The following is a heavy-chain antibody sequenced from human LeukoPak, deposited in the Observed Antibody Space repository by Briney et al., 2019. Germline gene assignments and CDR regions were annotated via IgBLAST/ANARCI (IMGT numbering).Heavy chain of an antibody. V-gene: IGHV4-38-2*02. Sequence: SATLSLPCTVSGYSISSAYYWGWVRQPPAKGLEWIRSISHSGTTCNSPSLKSRVTISLATSKNQFSLRLSSVTAAATAVYYCARGTSTIVATFSYWGQGTLITVSS. J-gene: IGHJ4*02. D-gene: IGHD5-12*01. CDR2: ISHSGTT. CDR1: GYSISSAYY. CDR3: ARGTSTIVATFSY.